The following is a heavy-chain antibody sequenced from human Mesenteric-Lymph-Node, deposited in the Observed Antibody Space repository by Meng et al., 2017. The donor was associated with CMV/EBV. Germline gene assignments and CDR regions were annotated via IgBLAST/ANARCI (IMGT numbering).Heavy chain of an antibody. CDR3: VRGDLTDAFEI. CDR1: GFTFSNYY. CDR2: ISGSRTYI. V-gene: IGHV3-21*01. Sequence: ETLSLTCAASGFTFSNYYMNWVRQAPGKGLEWVSSISGSRTYIYYADSVRGRFTISRDNAKNSLYLQMNSLRAEDTAVYYCVRGDLTDAFEIWGQGTMVTVSS. D-gene: IGHD3-3*01. J-gene: IGHJ3*02.